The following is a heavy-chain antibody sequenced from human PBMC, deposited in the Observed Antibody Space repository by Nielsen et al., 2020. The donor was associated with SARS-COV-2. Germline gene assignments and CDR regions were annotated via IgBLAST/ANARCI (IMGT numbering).Heavy chain of an antibody. CDR1: GGSISSGGYY. D-gene: IGHD2-2*01. CDR3: ARDRPLGYCSSTSCRRYMDV. J-gene: IGHJ6*03. Sequence: SETLSLTCTVSGGSISSGGYYWSWIRQHPGKGLEWIGYIYYSGSTYYNPSLKSRVTISVDTSKNQFSLKLSSMTAADTAVYYCARDRPLGYCSSTSCRRYMDVWGKGTTVTVSS. CDR2: IYYSGST. V-gene: IGHV4-31*03.